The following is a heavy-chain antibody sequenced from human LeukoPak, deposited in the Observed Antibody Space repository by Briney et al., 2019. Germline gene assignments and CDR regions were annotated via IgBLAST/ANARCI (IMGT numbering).Heavy chain of an antibody. CDR2: ISAYNGKT. CDR3: AKDSPRDDYVRGSYRYSRRGLDI. J-gene: IGHJ3*02. D-gene: IGHD3-16*02. V-gene: IGHV1-18*01. Sequence: GASVTVSCKASGYEFSSYGISWVRQAPGQGLEGMGWISAYNGKTKYAETFQGRLTITTETSTSIAYMELRSPTSGDTAVYYCAKDSPRDDYVRGSYRYSRRGLDIWGQGTLVTASS. CDR1: GYEFSSYG.